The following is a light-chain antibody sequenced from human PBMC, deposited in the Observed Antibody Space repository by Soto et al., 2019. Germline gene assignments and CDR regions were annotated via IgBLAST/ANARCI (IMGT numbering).Light chain of an antibody. CDR2: GAS. CDR1: QGLSNY. V-gene: IGKV1-27*01. Sequence: DIQMTQSPPSLSASVGDRVTITCRASQGLSNYVAWYQQKPGKVPKLLIYGASTLLSGVPSRFSGSGSGTDFTLTISSLQPEDFATYYCQTYDRALITFGQGTRLEIK. CDR3: QTYDRALIT. J-gene: IGKJ5*01.